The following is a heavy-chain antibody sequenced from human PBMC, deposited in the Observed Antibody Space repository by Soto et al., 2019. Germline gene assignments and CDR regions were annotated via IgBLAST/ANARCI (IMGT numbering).Heavy chain of an antibody. D-gene: IGHD3-3*01. CDR2: ISGSGGST. Sequence: PGGSLRLSCAASGFTFSSYAMSWVRQAPGKGLEWVSAISGSGGSTYYADSVKGRFTISRDNSKNTLYLQMNSLRAEDTAVYYCASRYYDFWSGNLTVPYYYYYMDVWGKGTTVTVSS. V-gene: IGHV3-23*01. CDR1: GFTFSSYA. CDR3: ASRYYDFWSGNLTVPYYYYYMDV. J-gene: IGHJ6*03.